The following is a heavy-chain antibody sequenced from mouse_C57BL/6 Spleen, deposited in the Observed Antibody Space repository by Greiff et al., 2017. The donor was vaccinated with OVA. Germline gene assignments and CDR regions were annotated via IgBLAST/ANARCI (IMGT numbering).Heavy chain of an antibody. Sequence: QVQLQQSGAELVKPGASVKISCKASGYAFSSYWMNWVKQRPGKGLEWIGQIYPGDGDTNYNGKFKGKATLTADKSSSTAYMQLSSLTSEDSAVYFCARSAENYFYAMDYWGQGTSVTVSS. CDR1: GYAFSSYW. V-gene: IGHV1-80*01. CDR3: ARSAENYFYAMDY. J-gene: IGHJ4*01. CDR2: IYPGDGDT. D-gene: IGHD2-1*01.